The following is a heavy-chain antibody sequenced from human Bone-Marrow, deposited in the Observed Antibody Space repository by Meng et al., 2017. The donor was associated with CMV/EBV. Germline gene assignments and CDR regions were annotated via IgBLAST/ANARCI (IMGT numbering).Heavy chain of an antibody. D-gene: IGHD5-18*01. Sequence: ASVKVSCKTSGYTFSNYYIHWVRQAPEKGLEWMGIFNPSGDRTSYGKKFQGRVTMTRDTSSSTVYMELSSLRIEDKAVYYCAREYAAMVDVYYYGMDVWGQGTTATVSS. CDR3: AREYAAMVDVYYYGMDV. V-gene: IGHV1-46*01. CDR2: FNPSGDRT. CDR1: GYTFSNYY. J-gene: IGHJ6*02.